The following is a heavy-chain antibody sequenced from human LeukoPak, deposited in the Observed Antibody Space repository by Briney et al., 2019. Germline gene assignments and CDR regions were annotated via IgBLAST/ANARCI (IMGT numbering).Heavy chain of an antibody. V-gene: IGHV4-4*07. D-gene: IGHD3-3*01. CDR1: GGSISSYY. CDR2: IYTSGST. Sequence: PSETLSLTCTVSGGSISSYYWSWIRQPAGKGLEWIGRIYTSGSTNYNPSLKSRVTMSVDTSKNQFSLKLSSVTAADTAVYYCARAYYDFWSGYYHYYMDVWGKGTTVTVSS. J-gene: IGHJ6*03. CDR3: ARAYYDFWSGYYHYYMDV.